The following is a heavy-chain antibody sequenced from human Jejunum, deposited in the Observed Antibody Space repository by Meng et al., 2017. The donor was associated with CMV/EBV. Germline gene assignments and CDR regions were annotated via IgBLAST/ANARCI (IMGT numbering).Heavy chain of an antibody. Sequence: QVQLQGAGPGLGEPSQTPSLTCTGSGGSIASDDYWWSWIRQPPGKGLEWIGYIYHKGHTYYNPSLRSRISISVDTSKNQFSLRLNSVTAADTAVYYCARDKAGYKNCDSWGQGTLVTVSS. CDR1: GGSIASDDYW. CDR2: IYHKGHT. V-gene: IGHV4-30-4*08. CDR3: ARDKAGYKNCDS. J-gene: IGHJ5*01. D-gene: IGHD5-24*01.